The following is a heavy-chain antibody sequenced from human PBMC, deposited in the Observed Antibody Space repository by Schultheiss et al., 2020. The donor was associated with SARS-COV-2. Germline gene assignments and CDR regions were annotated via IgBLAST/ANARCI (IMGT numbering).Heavy chain of an antibody. V-gene: IGHV3-11*04. Sequence: GGSLRLSCAASGFTFSDYYMSWIRQAPGKGLEWVSAISGSGGSTYYADSVKGRFTISRDNAKNSLYLQMNSLRDEDTAVYYCARVQYSSGWYRLGFDYWGQGTLVTVSS. D-gene: IGHD6-19*01. CDR2: ISGSGGST. J-gene: IGHJ4*02. CDR3: ARVQYSSGWYRLGFDY. CDR1: GFTFSDYY.